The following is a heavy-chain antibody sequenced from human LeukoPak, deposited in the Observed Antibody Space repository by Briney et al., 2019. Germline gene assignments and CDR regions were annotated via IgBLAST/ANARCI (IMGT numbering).Heavy chain of an antibody. CDR3: ARHSRGVYDFFDF. J-gene: IGHJ4*02. CDR2: INSGGNT. D-gene: IGHD5/OR15-5a*01. Sequence: GGSLRLSCAASRFTLRSSYMNWVRQAPGKGLEWVSIINSGGNTYYADSVKGRFTISRDNSKNTLYLQMNNLRAEDTAIYYCARHSRGVYDFFDFCGQGTLVTVSS. CDR1: RFTLRSSY. V-gene: IGHV3-53*01.